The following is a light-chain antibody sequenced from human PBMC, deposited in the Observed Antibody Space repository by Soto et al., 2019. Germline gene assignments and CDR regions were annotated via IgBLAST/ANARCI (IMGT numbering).Light chain of an antibody. V-gene: IGKV3-15*01. CDR3: QQYNNWPLT. CDR2: GAS. Sequence: EIVMTQSPATLSVSPGERVTLSCRASQSVSSNLAWYQQKPGQAPRFLIYGASTRATGIPARFSGSGSGTEFTLTISSLQSEDFAVYSCQQYNNWPLTFGGVTKVEIK. J-gene: IGKJ4*01. CDR1: QSVSSN.